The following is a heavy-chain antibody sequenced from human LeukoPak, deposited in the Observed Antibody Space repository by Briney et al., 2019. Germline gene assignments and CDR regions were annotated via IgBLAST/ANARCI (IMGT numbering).Heavy chain of an antibody. CDR2: IKQDGSEK. CDR1: GFTFSSYW. Sequence: GGSLRLSCAASGFTFSSYWMSWVRQAPGQGLEWVANIKQDGSEKYYVDSVKGRFTISRDSAKNSLYLQMDSLRAEDTAVYYCASGSGWSYLAYWGQETLVTVSS. V-gene: IGHV3-7*01. D-gene: IGHD6-19*01. CDR3: ASGSGWSYLAY. J-gene: IGHJ4*02.